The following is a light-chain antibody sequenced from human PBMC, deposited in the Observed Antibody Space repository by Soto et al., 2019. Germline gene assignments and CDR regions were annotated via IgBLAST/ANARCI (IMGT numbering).Light chain of an antibody. Sequence: QAVVTQEPSLTVSPGGTVTLTCASSTGTLTSGHFPYWFQQKPGQAPRALIFDTSNRHSWTPARFSGSLLGGKAALTLSGAQPDDEADYYCGSYAGSNNYVFGTGTKLTVL. V-gene: IGLV7-46*01. CDR1: TGTLTSGHF. CDR2: DTS. CDR3: GSYAGSNNYV. J-gene: IGLJ1*01.